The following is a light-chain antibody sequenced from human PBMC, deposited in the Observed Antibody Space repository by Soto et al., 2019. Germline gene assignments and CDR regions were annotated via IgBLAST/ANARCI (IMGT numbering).Light chain of an antibody. CDR2: AAS. CDR3: QQNNSSPMT. J-gene: IGKJ1*01. V-gene: IGKV1-39*01. Sequence: DIQMTQSPSSLSASVGDRVTITCRASQSISSYLNWYQQKPGKAPKLLIYAASSLQSGVPSRFSGSGSGTDFTLTISSLQPEDFAVYYCQQNNSSPMTFGQGTKVEIK. CDR1: QSISSY.